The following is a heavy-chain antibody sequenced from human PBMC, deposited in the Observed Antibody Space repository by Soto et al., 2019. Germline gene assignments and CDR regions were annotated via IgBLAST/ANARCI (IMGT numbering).Heavy chain of an antibody. CDR1: GGSISSGGYS. CDR3: ARGGWGYSYDNWFDP. J-gene: IGHJ5*02. D-gene: IGHD5-18*01. Sequence: SETLSLTCAVSGGSISSGGYSWSWIRQPPGKGLEWIGYIYHSGSTYYNPSLKSRVTISVDRSKNQFSLKLSSVTAADTAVYYCARGGWGYSYDNWFDPWGQGTLVTVSS. V-gene: IGHV4-30-2*01. CDR2: IYHSGST.